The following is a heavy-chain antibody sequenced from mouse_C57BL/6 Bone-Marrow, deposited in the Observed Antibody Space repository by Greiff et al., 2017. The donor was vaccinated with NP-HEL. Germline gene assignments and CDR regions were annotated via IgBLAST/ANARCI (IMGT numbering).Heavy chain of an antibody. CDR1: GYTFTSYW. CDR3: ARLTVVRDY. V-gene: IGHV1-64*01. CDR2: IHPNSGST. Sequence: QVQLKQPGAELVKPGASVKLSCKASGYTFTSYWMHWVKQRPGQGLEWIGMIHPNSGSTNYNEKFKSKATLTVDKSSSTAYMQLSSLTSEDSAVYYCARLTVVRDYWGQGTTLTVSS. J-gene: IGHJ2*01. D-gene: IGHD1-1*01.